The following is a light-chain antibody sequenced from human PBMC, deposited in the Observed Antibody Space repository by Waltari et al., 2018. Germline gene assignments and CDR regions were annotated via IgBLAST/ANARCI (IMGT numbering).Light chain of an antibody. CDR1: SGAIGAHNH. V-gene: IGLV2-14*03. CDR2: DVT. CDR3: CSYTTTLTYV. J-gene: IGLJ1*01. Sequence: SALTQSASVSGSPGQSIAISCTGTSGAIGAHNHVPWYQQYPGKAPKLMIYDVTKRPSGVSDRFSGSKSGNTASLTISGLQAEDEADYYCCSYTTTLTYVFGSGTKVTVL.